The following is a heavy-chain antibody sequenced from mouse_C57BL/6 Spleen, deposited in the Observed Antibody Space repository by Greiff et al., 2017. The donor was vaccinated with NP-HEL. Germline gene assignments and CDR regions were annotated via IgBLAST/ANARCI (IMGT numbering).Heavy chain of an antibody. CDR2: ISSGSSTI. CDR3: ARKDYAYYAMDY. J-gene: IGHJ4*01. CDR1: GFTFSDYG. Sequence: EVQLVESGGGLVKPGGSLKLSCAASGFTFSDYGMHWVRQAPEKGLEWVAYISSGSSTIYYADTVKGRFTISRDNAKNTLVLQMTSLRSEDTAMYYCARKDYAYYAMDYWGQGTSVTVSS. V-gene: IGHV5-17*01. D-gene: IGHD6-5*01.